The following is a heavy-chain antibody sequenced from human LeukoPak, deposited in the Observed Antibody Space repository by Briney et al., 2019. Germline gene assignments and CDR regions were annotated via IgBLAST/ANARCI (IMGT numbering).Heavy chain of an antibody. J-gene: IGHJ4*02. CDR3: ARQASVRLIVVVIAQYYFDY. Sequence: PSETLSLTCAVYGGSFSGYYWSWIRQPPGKGLEWIGEINHSGSTNYNPSLKSRVTISVDTSKNQFSLKLSSVTAADTAVYYCARQASVRLIVVVIAQYYFDYWGQGTLVTVSS. D-gene: IGHD3-22*01. CDR2: INHSGST. V-gene: IGHV4-34*01. CDR1: GGSFSGYY.